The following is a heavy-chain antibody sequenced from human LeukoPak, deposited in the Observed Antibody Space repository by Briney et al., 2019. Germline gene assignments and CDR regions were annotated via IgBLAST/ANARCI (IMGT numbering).Heavy chain of an antibody. D-gene: IGHD5-24*01. CDR1: GFTFSSYW. V-gene: IGHV3-74*01. CDR3: ARGGRDGYNFGNWFDY. CDR2: IKPDGSST. Sequence: GGSLRLSCAASGFTFSSYWMHWVRQAPGKGLVWVSRIKPDGSSTAYADSVKGRFTISRDNAKNTLYLQMNSLRAEDTAVYYCARGGRDGYNFGNWFDYWGQGTLVTVSS. J-gene: IGHJ4*02.